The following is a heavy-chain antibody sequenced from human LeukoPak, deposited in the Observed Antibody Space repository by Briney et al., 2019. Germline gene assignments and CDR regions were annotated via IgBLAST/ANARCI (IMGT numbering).Heavy chain of an antibody. Sequence: GGSLRLSCAASGFTFSSYWMSWVRQAPGKGLEWVSAISGSGGSTYYADSVKGRFTISRDNSKNTLYLQMNSLRAEDTAVYYCAKDPGSSGWYNGPDYWGQGTLVTVSS. CDR3: AKDPGSSGWYNGPDY. V-gene: IGHV3-23*01. J-gene: IGHJ4*02. CDR2: ISGSGGST. CDR1: GFTFSSYW. D-gene: IGHD6-19*01.